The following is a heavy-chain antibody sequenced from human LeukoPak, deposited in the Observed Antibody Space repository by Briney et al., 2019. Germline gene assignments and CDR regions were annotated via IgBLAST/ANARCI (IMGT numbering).Heavy chain of an antibody. CDR2: ISGSGGTT. CDR1: GFTFSTYG. Sequence: GGTLRLSCAASGFTFSTYGMSWVRQAPGKGLEWVSSISGSGGTTYDADSVKGRFTISRDNSKNTLYLQMNSLRAEDTAVYYCARGYTNYGYVFDIWGQGTMVTVSS. CDR3: ARGYTNYGYVFDI. J-gene: IGHJ3*02. V-gene: IGHV3-23*01. D-gene: IGHD4-11*01.